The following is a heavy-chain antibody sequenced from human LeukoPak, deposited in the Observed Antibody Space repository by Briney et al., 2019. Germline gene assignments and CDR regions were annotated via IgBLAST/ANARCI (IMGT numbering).Heavy chain of an antibody. J-gene: IGHJ4*02. D-gene: IGHD5-24*01. CDR3: ARVEMATIVDY. CDR2: MSPNSGDT. CDR1: GYTFTSYD. Sequence: ASVKVSCKASGYTFTSYDFNWVRQATGQRPEWMGWMSPNSGDTGYAQKFQDRVTMTRNTSISTAYMKLSSLRSDDTAVYYCARVEMATIVDYWGQGTLVTVSS. V-gene: IGHV1-8*01.